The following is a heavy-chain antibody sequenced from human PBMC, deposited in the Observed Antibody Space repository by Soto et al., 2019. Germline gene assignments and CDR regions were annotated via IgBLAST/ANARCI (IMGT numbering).Heavy chain of an antibody. Sequence: QITLQESGPALVRPTETLMLTCTYSGFSLTTSGVGVGWVRQPPGKALEWLAVIYWDDDKRNAPSLRGRLTITKDTSKNQVVLGMTHMLPMDTGTYYCARRLEQSGSSWDSGAFDIWGQGTVVAVS. J-gene: IGHJ3*02. D-gene: IGHD6-6*01. CDR3: ARRLEQSGSSWDSGAFDI. V-gene: IGHV2-5*05. CDR2: IYWDDDK. CDR1: GFSLTTSGVG.